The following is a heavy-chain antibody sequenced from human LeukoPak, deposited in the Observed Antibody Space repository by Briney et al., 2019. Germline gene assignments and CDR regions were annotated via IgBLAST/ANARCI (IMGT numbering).Heavy chain of an antibody. CDR2: IRYDGSNE. V-gene: IGHV3-30*02. Sequence: GGSLRLSCAASGFTFSTYGMHWVRLAPGKGLEWVAFIRYDGSNEYYADSVRGRFTISRDNSKNTLYLQMNSLRAEDTAVYYCSKVLRIDFWGQGTLVTVSS. CDR1: GFTFSTYG. D-gene: IGHD4-17*01. CDR3: SKVLRIDF. J-gene: IGHJ4*02.